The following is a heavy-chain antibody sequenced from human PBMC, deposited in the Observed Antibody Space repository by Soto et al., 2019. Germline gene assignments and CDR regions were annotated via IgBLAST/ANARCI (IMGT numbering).Heavy chain of an antibody. V-gene: IGHV3-30-3*02. Sequence: GGSLRLSCAASGFTFSSYAMHWVRQAPGKGLEWVAVISYDGSNKYYADSVKGRFTISRDNSKNTLFLQMNSLRAEDTAIYYCAKKVNSGSGSQFFDYWGQGTLVTVSS. CDR2: ISYDGSNK. CDR3: AKKVNSGSGSQFFDY. CDR1: GFTFSSYA. D-gene: IGHD3-10*01. J-gene: IGHJ4*02.